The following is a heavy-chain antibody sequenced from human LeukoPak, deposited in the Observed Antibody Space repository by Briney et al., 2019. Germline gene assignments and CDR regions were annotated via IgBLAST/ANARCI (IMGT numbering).Heavy chain of an antibody. J-gene: IGHJ3*02. Sequence: GGSLRLSCAAAGFTFSSYSMYWVRQAPGKGLEWVSSITSGNYIYYADSLKGRFTISRDNAKNSLSLQMNRLRAEDTAVYYCARGYSYGVDAFHIWGQGTMVTVSS. V-gene: IGHV3-21*01. D-gene: IGHD5-18*01. CDR3: ARGYSYGVDAFHI. CDR1: GFTFSSYS. CDR2: ITSGNYI.